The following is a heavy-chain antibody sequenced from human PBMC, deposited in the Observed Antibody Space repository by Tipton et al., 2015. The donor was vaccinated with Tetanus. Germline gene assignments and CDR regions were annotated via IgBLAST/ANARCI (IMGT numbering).Heavy chain of an antibody. J-gene: IGHJ4*02. CDR3: ARDGGYYYDSSGYYPDY. D-gene: IGHD3-22*01. Sequence: VQSGAEVKKPGASVKVSCKASGYTFTGYYMHWVRQAPGQGLEWMGWINPNSGGTNYAQKFQGWVTMTRDTSISTAYMELSRLRSDDTAVYYCARDGGYYYDSSGYYPDYWGQGTLVTVSS. CDR1: GYTFTGYY. V-gene: IGHV1-2*04. CDR2: INPNSGGT.